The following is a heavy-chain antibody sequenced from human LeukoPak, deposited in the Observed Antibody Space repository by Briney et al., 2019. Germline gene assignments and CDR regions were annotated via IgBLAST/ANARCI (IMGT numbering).Heavy chain of an antibody. D-gene: IGHD2-21*01. CDR1: GFTFSRYA. CDR3: EREERGEQYFDY. V-gene: IGHV3-30-3*01. CDR2: ISYDGSNK. Sequence: GGSLRLSCAASGFTFSRYAMHWVRQAPGKGLEWVAVISYDGSNKYYADSVKGRFTISRDNSKNTLYLQMNSLRAEDTAMYYCEREERGEQYFDYWGQGTLVTVSS. J-gene: IGHJ4*02.